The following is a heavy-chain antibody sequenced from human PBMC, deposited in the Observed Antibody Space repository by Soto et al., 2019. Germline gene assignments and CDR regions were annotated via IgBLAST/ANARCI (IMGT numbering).Heavy chain of an antibody. V-gene: IGHV1-2*02. J-gene: IGHJ4*01. Sequence: QAQLVQSGAEVKKPGASVKVSCEASGYTFTSYYMHWVRQAPGQGLEWMGWINPNSGDTKYAQKFRGRVTMSRDTSITTAYMEVKMLTSDDTAVYYCARQLAYCGGDCFTEPVDYWGHGTLVTVSS. CDR2: INPNSGDT. D-gene: IGHD2-21*02. CDR1: GYTFTSYY. CDR3: ARQLAYCGGDCFTEPVDY.